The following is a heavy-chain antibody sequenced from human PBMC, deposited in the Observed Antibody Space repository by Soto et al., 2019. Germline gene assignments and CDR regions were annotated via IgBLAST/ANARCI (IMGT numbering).Heavy chain of an antibody. J-gene: IGHJ5*02. CDR3: ARDRGIGAAGS. CDR2: IYHSGST. V-gene: IGHV4-30-2*01. D-gene: IGHD6-13*01. CDR1: GGSISSGGYF. Sequence: SETLSLTCAVSGGSISSGGYFWSWIRQPPGKGLEWIGYIYHSGSTYYNPSLKSRVTISVDKSKNQFSLKLTSVTAADTAVYYCARDRGIGAAGSWGQGILVTVSS.